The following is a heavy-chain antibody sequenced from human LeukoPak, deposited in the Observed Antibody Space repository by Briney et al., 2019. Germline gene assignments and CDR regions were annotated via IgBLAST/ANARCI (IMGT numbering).Heavy chain of an antibody. Sequence: GGSLRLSCAASGFTFSSYSMNWVRQAPGKGLEWVAYIRYDESNKNYADSVKGRFTISRDNSKNTLYLQMNSLRVEDTAVYYCARGGSGSYPKYGMDVWGQGTTVTVSS. J-gene: IGHJ6*02. CDR3: ARGGSGSYPKYGMDV. CDR2: IRYDESNK. V-gene: IGHV3-30*02. CDR1: GFTFSSYS. D-gene: IGHD3-10*01.